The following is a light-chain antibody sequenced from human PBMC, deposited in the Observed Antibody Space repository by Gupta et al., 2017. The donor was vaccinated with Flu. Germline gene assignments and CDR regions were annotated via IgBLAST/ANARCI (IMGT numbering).Light chain of an antibody. Sequence: PSSLSAFIGDRVSITFLASQSISSYLNWYQQKPGKAPKLLIYAATSLQSGVPSRFSGSGSGTDFTLTISRLQPEDFATYYCQQRDSTPSTFGQGTKLEIK. CDR2: AAT. V-gene: IGKV1-39*01. CDR1: QSISSY. CDR3: QQRDSTPST. J-gene: IGKJ2*02.